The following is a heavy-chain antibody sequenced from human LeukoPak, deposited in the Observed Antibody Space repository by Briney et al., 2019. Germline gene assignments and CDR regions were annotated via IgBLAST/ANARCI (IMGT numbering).Heavy chain of an antibody. CDR3: ARTAMGDYVRFPNDY. J-gene: IGHJ4*02. V-gene: IGHV3-23*01. CDR2: ISAGGGRT. D-gene: IGHD4-17*01. CDR1: GFTFSSYA. Sequence: GGSLRLSCAASGFTFSSYAMSWVRQAPGKGMEWVSAISAGGGRTYYIDSVKGRFTISRDNSKNTLYLRIDRLRAEQTYLYYCARTAMGDYVRFPNDYWGQGTLVTVYS.